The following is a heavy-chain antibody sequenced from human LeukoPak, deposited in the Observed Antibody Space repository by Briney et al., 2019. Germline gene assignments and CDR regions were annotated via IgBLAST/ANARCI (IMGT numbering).Heavy chain of an antibody. V-gene: IGHV3-15*01. J-gene: IGHJ4*02. CDR1: GFTFSNAW. CDR3: TTEFDILTGYHPGY. D-gene: IGHD3-9*01. CDR2: IKSETDGGTT. Sequence: PGGSLRLSCAASGFTFSNAWMSWVRQAPGKGLEWVGRIKSETDGGTTDYAAPVKGRFTISRDDSKNTLYLQMNSLKTEDTAVYYCTTEFDILTGYHPGYWGQGTLVTVSS.